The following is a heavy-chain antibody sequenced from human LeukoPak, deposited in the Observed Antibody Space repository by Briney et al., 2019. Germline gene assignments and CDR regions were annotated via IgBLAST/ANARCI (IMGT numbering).Heavy chain of an antibody. CDR2: INPNTGGT. CDR1: GYTFTAYY. J-gene: IGHJ4*02. V-gene: IGHV1-2*02. Sequence: ASVTVSCKASGYTFTAYYIHWVRQAPGQGLEWMGWINPNTGGTNYAQKFQGRVTMTRDTSISTAYMELSRLRSDDTAVYYCARDTGSYYSGSDYWGQGTLVTVSS. D-gene: IGHD1-26*01. CDR3: ARDTGSYYSGSDY.